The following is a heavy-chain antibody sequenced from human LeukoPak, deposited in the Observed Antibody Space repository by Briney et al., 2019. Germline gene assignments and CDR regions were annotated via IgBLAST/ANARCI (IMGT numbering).Heavy chain of an antibody. J-gene: IGHJ4*02. V-gene: IGHV4-4*02. CDR3: ARASHWNQLHYFDY. Sequence: SETLSLTCAVSGGSISSSNWWSWVRQPPGKGLEWIGEIYHSGGTNYNPSLKSRVTISLDKSKNQFSLNLTSVTAADTAVYYCARASHWNQLHYFDYWGQGTLVTVSS. CDR2: IYHSGGT. D-gene: IGHD1-1*01. CDR1: GGSISSSNW.